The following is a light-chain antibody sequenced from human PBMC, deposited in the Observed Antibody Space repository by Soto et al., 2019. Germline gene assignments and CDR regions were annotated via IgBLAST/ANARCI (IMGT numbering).Light chain of an antibody. Sequence: EIVMTQSPATLSVSPGERATLSCRASQSVRDNLAWYQQQPGQPPRLLIYGTSIRATGIPARFSAGASGTEFTLTISSLQSEDLAVYYCQQYDNWPLTFGGGTKVEIK. CDR1: QSVRDN. CDR3: QQYDNWPLT. J-gene: IGKJ4*01. V-gene: IGKV3-15*01. CDR2: GTS.